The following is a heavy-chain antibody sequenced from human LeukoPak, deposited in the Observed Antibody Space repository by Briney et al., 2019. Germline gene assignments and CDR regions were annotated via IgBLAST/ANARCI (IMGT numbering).Heavy chain of an antibody. CDR2: IKKDGSEK. CDR1: GFTFSSYW. CDR3: TRHWDDILTGSGIDY. Sequence: GGSLRLSCAASGFTFSSYWMSWVRQAPGKGLEWVANIKKDGSEKYYVDSVKGRFTISRDNAKTSLYLQMNSLRAEDTAVYYCTRHWDDILTGSGIDYWGQGTLVTVSS. D-gene: IGHD3-9*01. J-gene: IGHJ4*02. V-gene: IGHV3-7*01.